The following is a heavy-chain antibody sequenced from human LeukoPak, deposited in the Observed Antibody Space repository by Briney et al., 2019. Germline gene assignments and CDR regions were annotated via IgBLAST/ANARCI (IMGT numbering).Heavy chain of an antibody. D-gene: IGHD2-2*01. J-gene: IGHJ4*02. V-gene: IGHV3-23*01. CDR2: ISGSGSST. CDR1: GFTFSSYA. CDR3: AKGKVPADLPKYYFDQ. Sequence: GGSLRLSCAASGFTFSSYAMSWVRLAPGRGLECVSGISGSGSSTYYADSVKGRFTISRDNSKNTLYLQMSSLRAEDTALYYCAKGKVPADLPKYYFDQWGQGTLVTVSS.